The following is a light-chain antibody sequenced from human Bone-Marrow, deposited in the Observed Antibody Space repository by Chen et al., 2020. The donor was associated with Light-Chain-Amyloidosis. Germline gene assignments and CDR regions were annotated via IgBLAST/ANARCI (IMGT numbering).Light chain of an antibody. CDR1: SSNTGRNT. CDR2: SNN. Sequence: QSVLTQPPSTSGTPGQRVTISCSGSSSNTGRNTVSWYQQLPGAAPKLLIYSNNQRPSGVPDRFSGSKSGTSASLAISGLQSGDEADYYCATWDDTLSGPVFGGGTKVTVL. J-gene: IGLJ2*01. V-gene: IGLV1-44*01. CDR3: ATWDDTLSGPV.